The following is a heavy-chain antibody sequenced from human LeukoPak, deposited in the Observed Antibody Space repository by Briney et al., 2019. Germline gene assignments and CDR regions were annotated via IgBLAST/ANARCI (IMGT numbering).Heavy chain of an antibody. J-gene: IGHJ4*02. CDR3: TTERIRDSSGYYFLYYFDY. CDR1: GFTFSNAW. D-gene: IGHD3-22*01. Sequence: TGGSLRLSCAASGFTFSNAWMSWVRQAPGKGLEWVGRIKSKTDGGTTDYAAPVKGRFTISRDDSKNTLYLQMNSLKTEDTAVYYCTTERIRDSSGYYFLYYFDYWGQGTLVTVSS. CDR2: IKSKTDGGTT. V-gene: IGHV3-15*01.